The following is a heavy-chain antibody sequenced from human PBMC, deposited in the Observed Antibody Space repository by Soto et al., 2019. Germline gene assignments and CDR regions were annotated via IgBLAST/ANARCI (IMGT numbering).Heavy chain of an antibody. Sequence: PSETLSLTCTVSGGSISSGGYYWSWIRQRPGKGLEWIGYIYYSGSTYYNPSLKSRVTISVDTSKNQFSLKLSSVAAADTAVYYCARAGDYKKLDYWGQGTLVTVSS. J-gene: IGHJ4*02. CDR2: IYYSGST. CDR3: ARAGDYKKLDY. CDR1: GGSISSGGYY. V-gene: IGHV4-31*03. D-gene: IGHD4-17*01.